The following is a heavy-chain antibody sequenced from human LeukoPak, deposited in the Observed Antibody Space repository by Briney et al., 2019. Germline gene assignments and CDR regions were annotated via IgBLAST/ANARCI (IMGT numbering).Heavy chain of an antibody. Sequence: GGSLRLSCAASGFTFSSYWMSWVRQAPGKGLEWVANIKQDGSEKYYVDSVKGRFTISRDNAKNSLYLQMNSLRAEDTAVYYCARDHYLGSGWFSQNIPIYYWGQGTLVTVSS. CDR2: IKQDGSEK. D-gene: IGHD6-19*01. J-gene: IGHJ4*02. CDR3: ARDHYLGSGWFSQNIPIYY. V-gene: IGHV3-7*01. CDR1: GFTFSSYW.